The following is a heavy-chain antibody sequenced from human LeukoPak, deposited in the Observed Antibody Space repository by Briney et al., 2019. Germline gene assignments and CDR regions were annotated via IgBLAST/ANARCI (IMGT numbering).Heavy chain of an antibody. CDR1: GGSVSSGSYY. V-gene: IGHV4-61*01. Sequence: SVTLSLTCTVSGGSVSSGSYYWSWIRQPPGKGLEWIGYIYYSGSTNYNPSLNSRATISVDTSKNQCSLKLNSVTAADTAVYYCASGSYYFDYWGQGTLVTVSS. CDR2: IYYSGST. J-gene: IGHJ4*02. D-gene: IGHD1-26*01. CDR3: ASGSYYFDY.